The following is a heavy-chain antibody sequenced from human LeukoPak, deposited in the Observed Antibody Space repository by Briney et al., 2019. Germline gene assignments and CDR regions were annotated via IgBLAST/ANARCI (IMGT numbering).Heavy chain of an antibody. D-gene: IGHD2-15*01. Sequence: PSQTLSLTCTVSGGSISSGSYYWSWIRQPAGKGLEWIGYIYYSGSTNYNPSLKSRVTISVDTSKNQFSLKLSSVTAADTAVYYCARGGSTPRWFDPWGQGTLVTVSS. J-gene: IGHJ5*02. CDR2: IYYSGST. CDR3: ARGGSTPRWFDP. CDR1: GGSISSGSYY. V-gene: IGHV4-61*09.